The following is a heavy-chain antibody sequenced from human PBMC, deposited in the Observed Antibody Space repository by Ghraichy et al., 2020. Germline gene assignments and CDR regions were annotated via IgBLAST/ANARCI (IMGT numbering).Heavy chain of an antibody. CDR3: ARGVAAAGIDY. J-gene: IGHJ4*02. D-gene: IGHD6-13*01. CDR2: INHSGST. Sequence: SQTLSLTCAVYGGSFSGYYWSWIRQPPGKGLEWIGEINHSGSTNYNPSLKSRVTISVDTSKNQFSLKLSSVTAADTAVYYCARGVAAAGIDYWGQGTLVTVSS. CDR1: GGSFSGYY. V-gene: IGHV4-34*01.